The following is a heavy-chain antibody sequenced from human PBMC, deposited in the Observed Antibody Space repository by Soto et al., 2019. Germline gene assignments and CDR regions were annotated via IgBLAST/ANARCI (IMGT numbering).Heavy chain of an antibody. CDR3: ARLYGSGSTRRVRIDY. V-gene: IGHV3-20*04. CDR1: GFTFDDYG. J-gene: IGHJ4*02. D-gene: IGHD3-10*01. Sequence: EVQLVESGGGVVRPGGSLRLSCAASGFTFDDYGMSWVRQAPGKGLEWVSGINWNGGSTGYADSVKGRFTISRDNAKNSLYLQINTLRAEDMALYYCARLYGSGSTRRVRIDYWGQGTLVTVSS. CDR2: INWNGGST.